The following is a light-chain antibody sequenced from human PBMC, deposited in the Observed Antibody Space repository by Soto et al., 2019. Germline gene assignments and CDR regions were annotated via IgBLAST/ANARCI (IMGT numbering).Light chain of an antibody. V-gene: IGKV1-5*01. CDR2: DAS. CDR3: QQYSIYPYT. CDR1: QTISNW. Sequence: DIQMTQSPSTLSASVGDRVTITCRASQTISNWLAWYQQEPGKAPKLLIYDASSLRSGVPARFSGSGFATEFTLTISSLQPDDFATYYCQQYSIYPYTCGQGTKLEIK. J-gene: IGKJ2*01.